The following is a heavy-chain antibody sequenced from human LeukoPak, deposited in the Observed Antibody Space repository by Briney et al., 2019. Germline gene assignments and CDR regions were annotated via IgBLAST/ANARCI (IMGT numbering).Heavy chain of an antibody. J-gene: IGHJ6*03. D-gene: IGHD6-6*01. CDR3: ARQSIAATYYYYYYYMDV. Sequence: SETLSLTCTVSGGSINSYYWSWIRQPPGKGLEWIGYIYTSGSTNYNPSLKSRVTISVDTSKNQFSLKLSSVTAADTAVYYCARQSIAATYYYYYYYMDVWGKGTTVTVSS. CDR2: IYTSGST. V-gene: IGHV4-4*09. CDR1: GGSINSYY.